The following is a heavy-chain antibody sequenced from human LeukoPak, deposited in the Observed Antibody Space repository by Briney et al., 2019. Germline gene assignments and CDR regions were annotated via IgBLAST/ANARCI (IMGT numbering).Heavy chain of an antibody. CDR3: RVGSSSDLDY. CDR1: GFTFSTYA. V-gene: IGHV3-23*01. CDR2: ISGTGDST. J-gene: IGHJ4*02. D-gene: IGHD6-6*01. Sequence: PGGSLRLSCAASGFTFSTYAMSWVRQAPGKGLEWVSAISGTGDSTYYADSVKGRFTISRDNAKNSLYLQMNSLRAEDTAVYYCRVGSSSDLDYWGQGTLVTVSS.